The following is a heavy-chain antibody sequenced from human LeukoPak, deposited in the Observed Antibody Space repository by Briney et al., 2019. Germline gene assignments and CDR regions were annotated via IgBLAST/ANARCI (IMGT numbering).Heavy chain of an antibody. CDR2: IKEDGSEK. J-gene: IGHJ4*02. CDR3: AMLHGDF. V-gene: IGHV3-7*02. CDR1: GFTFSVYG. D-gene: IGHD2-15*01. Sequence: PGGSLRLSCAASGFTFSVYGMSWVRQAPGKGLEWVANIKEDGSEKYYVDSVKGRFTISRDNAKNSLYLQMNSLRAEDTAVYYCAMLHGDFWGQGTLVTVSS.